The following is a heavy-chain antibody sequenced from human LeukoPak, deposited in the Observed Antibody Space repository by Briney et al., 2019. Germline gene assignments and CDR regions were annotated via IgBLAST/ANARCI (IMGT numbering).Heavy chain of an antibody. CDR2: ISGSGGST. D-gene: IGHD5-12*01. Sequence: PGGSLRLSCAASGFTFSSYAMSWVRQAPGKGLEWVSAISGSGGSTYYADSVKGRFTISGDNSKNTLYLQMNSLRAEDTAVYYCAKETSGYDLEGGFDYWGQGTLVTVSS. CDR1: GFTFSSYA. J-gene: IGHJ4*02. V-gene: IGHV3-23*01. CDR3: AKETSGYDLEGGFDY.